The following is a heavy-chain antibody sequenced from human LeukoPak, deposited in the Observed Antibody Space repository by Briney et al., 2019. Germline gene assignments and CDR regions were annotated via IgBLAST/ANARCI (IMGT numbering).Heavy chain of an antibody. CDR2: INPNSGDT. CDR1: GYTFTGYY. CDR3: AKDGGRGFNYGLYYFDH. J-gene: IGHJ4*02. Sequence: ASVKVSCKTSGYTFTGYYTHWVRQAPGQGLEWMGWINPNSGDTNYAQKFQGRVTMTRDTSISTAYMELSRLRSDDTAIYYCAKDGGRGFNYGLYYFDHWGQGTLVTVSS. D-gene: IGHD5-18*01. V-gene: IGHV1-2*02.